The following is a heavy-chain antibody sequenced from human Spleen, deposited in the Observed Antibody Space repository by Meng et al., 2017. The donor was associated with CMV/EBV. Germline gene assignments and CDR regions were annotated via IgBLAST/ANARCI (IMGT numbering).Heavy chain of an antibody. V-gene: IGHV3-23*01. D-gene: IGHD3-16*02. CDR2: ISASGGSK. CDR1: GFTFSNYA. Sequence: GESLKISCAASGFTFSNYAMSWVRQAPGKGLEWVSAISASGGSKYYADSVKGRFTISRDNSRNTLYLQMNSLRAEDTAVYYCAKNFVSRNYYYYGMDVWGQGTTVTVSS. J-gene: IGHJ6*02. CDR3: AKNFVSRNYYYYGMDV.